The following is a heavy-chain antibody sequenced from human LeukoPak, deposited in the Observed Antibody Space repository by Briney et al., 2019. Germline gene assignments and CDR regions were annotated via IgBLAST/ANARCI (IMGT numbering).Heavy chain of an antibody. CDR2: INTNNGNT. Sequence: ASVKVSCKASGYTFASYAFSWVRQAPGQGLEWMGWINTNNGNTDYAQNLQGRVTMTTETSTSTAYMELRSLRSDDTAVYFCARHSSHSHFDYWGQGTLVTVSS. D-gene: IGHD3-22*01. V-gene: IGHV1-18*01. J-gene: IGHJ4*02. CDR3: ARHSSHSHFDY. CDR1: GYTFASYA.